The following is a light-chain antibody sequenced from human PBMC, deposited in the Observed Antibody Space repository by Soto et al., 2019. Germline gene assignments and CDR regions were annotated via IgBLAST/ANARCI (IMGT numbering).Light chain of an antibody. V-gene: IGKV3-11*01. J-gene: IGKJ2*02. Sequence: EIVLTQSPATLPLSPGERATLSCRASQSVSSNLAWYQQKPGQAPRLLIYDASKRATGIPARFSGSGSGTDSTLTISSLEPEDFAVYYCQQRRGTFGQGTKVEIK. CDR2: DAS. CDR3: QQRRGT. CDR1: QSVSSN.